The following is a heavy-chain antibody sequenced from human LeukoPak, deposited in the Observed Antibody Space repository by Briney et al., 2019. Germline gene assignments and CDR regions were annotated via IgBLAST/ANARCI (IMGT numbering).Heavy chain of an antibody. CDR3: ARDTYSYGPGAWFDP. D-gene: IGHD5-18*01. J-gene: IGHJ5*02. CDR1: GGSISSGSYY. CDR2: IYTSGST. Sequence: PSETLSLTCTVSGGSISSGSYYWSWIRQPAGKGLEWIGRIYTSGSTNYNPSLKSRVTISVDTSKNQFSLKLSSVTAADTAVYYCARDTYSYGPGAWFDPWGQGTLVTVSS. V-gene: IGHV4-61*02.